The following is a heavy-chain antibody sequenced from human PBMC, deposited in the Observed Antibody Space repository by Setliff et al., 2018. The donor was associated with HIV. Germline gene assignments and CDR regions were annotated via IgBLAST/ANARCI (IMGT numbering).Heavy chain of an antibody. CDR2: INPYSGDT. Sequence: ASVKVSCKASGYTFADYYMHWVRQAPGQGLEWMGRINPYSGDTNYAQKFQGRVTMTRDTSITTAYLELSRLTSDDTAVYYCARGSTAVNYYYNHMDVWGKGTTVTVSS. CDR3: ARGSTAVNYYYNHMDV. CDR1: GYTFADYY. D-gene: IGHD2-2*01. J-gene: IGHJ6*03. V-gene: IGHV1-2*06.